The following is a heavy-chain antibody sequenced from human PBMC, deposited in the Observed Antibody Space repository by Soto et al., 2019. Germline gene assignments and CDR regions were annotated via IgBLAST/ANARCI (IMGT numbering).Heavy chain of an antibody. J-gene: IGHJ3*02. Sequence: PSQTLSLTCAISGDGVSSNSAAWNWIRQSPSRGLEWLGRTYYRSKWYNDYAVSVKSRITINPDTSKNQFSLQLNSVTPEDTAVYYCAREYLTQDFWSGYYDFDDAFDIWGQGTMVTVPS. CDR2: TYYRSKWYN. CDR3: AREYLTQDFWSGYYDFDDAFDI. D-gene: IGHD3-3*01. V-gene: IGHV6-1*01. CDR1: GDGVSSNSAA.